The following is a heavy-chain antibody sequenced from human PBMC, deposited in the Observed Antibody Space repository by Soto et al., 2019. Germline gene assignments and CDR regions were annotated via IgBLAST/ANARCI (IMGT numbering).Heavy chain of an antibody. CDR2: ISSSSSYI. D-gene: IGHD6-6*01. V-gene: IGHV3-21*01. CDR1: GFTFSSYS. CDR3: ARDYSSSGGMDV. Sequence: GGSLRLSCAASGFTFSSYSMNWVRQAPGKGLEWVSSISSSSSYIYYADSVKGRFTISRDNAKNSLYLQMNSLRAEDTAVYYCARDYSSSGGMDVWGQWTTVTAP. J-gene: IGHJ6*02.